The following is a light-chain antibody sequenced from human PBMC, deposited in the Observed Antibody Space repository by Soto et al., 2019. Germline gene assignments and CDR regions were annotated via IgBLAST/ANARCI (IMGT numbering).Light chain of an antibody. CDR3: QQRADWPWT. Sequence: IQMTQSPSSLSASVGDRVTITCRASQSISSYLNWYQQKPGKAPKLLIYAASSLQSGVPSRFSGSGSGTDFTLTISSLEPEDFAVYYCQQRADWPWTFGQGTKVDIK. V-gene: IGKV1-39*01. CDR1: QSISSY. J-gene: IGKJ1*01. CDR2: AAS.